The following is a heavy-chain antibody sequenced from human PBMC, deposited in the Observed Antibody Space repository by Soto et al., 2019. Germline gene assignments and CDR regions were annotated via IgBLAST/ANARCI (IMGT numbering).Heavy chain of an antibody. J-gene: IGHJ5*02. Sequence: SETLSLTCGVSGGTIRSPDWWTWVRQPPGKGLGWIGEIFQSGSTNYTPSLESRVTISVDKSKNQFSLTLTSVTAADTAVYFCARGRGRYSSGWSWFDPWGQGILVTVSS. CDR3: ARGRGRYSSGWSWFDP. D-gene: IGHD6-19*01. CDR1: GGTIRSPDW. CDR2: IFQSGST. V-gene: IGHV4-4*02.